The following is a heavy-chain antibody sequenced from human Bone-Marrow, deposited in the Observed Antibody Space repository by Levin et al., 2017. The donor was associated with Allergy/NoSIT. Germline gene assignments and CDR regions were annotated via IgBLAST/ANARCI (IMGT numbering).Heavy chain of an antibody. Sequence: GGSLRLSCAASGFTFSKYAMSWVRQAPGKGLEWVSSISGRGSSTYYADSVKGRLTISRDNSKNTVFLQMNSLRAEDTAVYYCATDPHITMLVAILNDLDPVDIWGQGTMDTVYS. CDR1: GFTFSKYA. V-gene: IGHV3-23*01. D-gene: IGHD3-22*01. J-gene: IGHJ3*02. CDR3: ATDPHITMLVAILNDLDPVDI. CDR2: ISGRGSST.